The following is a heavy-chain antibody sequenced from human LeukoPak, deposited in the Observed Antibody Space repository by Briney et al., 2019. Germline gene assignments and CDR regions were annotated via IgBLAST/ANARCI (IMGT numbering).Heavy chain of an antibody. V-gene: IGHV3-23*01. CDR3: VYPIGVVVITGN. CDR2: ISGSGGST. J-gene: IGHJ4*02. D-gene: IGHD3-22*01. Sequence: PGGSLRLSCAASGFTFSSYAMSWVRQAPGKGLEWVSAISGSGGSTYYADSVKGRFTISRDNSKNTLYLQMNSLRAEDTAVYYCVYPIGVVVITGNWGQGTLVTVS. CDR1: GFTFSSYA.